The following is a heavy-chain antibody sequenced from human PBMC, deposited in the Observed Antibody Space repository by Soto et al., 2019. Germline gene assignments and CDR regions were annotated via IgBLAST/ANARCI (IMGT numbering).Heavy chain of an antibody. D-gene: IGHD1-1*01. CDR1: GFTFSIYA. V-gene: IGHV3-23*01. CDR3: AEVLHSNDDMIFDL. Sequence: EVQLLESGGGLVQPGGSLRLSCAASGFTFSIYAMSWVRQAPGKGLEWVSTIGGSDSRTFYADSVKGRFTITRDKYTNTLYLQMKSRGAEDAAVYYCAEVLHSNDDMIFDLWGQGTLVTVSS. CDR2: IGGSDSRT. J-gene: IGHJ4*02.